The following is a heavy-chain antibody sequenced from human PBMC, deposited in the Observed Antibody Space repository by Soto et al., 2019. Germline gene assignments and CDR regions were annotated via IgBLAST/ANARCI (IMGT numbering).Heavy chain of an antibody. CDR3: AKGLVGGSLYYFDY. Sequence: GGALRPSCAASGFTFNTHAMTRVRPAPGQGLEWVSAISGSGGTTSYADSVKGRFTISRDNSKNTLFLQMNSLRADDTAVYYCAKGLVGGSLYYFDYWGQGTPVTVSS. D-gene: IGHD1-26*01. V-gene: IGHV3-23*01. CDR1: GFTFNTHA. J-gene: IGHJ4*02. CDR2: ISGSGGTT.